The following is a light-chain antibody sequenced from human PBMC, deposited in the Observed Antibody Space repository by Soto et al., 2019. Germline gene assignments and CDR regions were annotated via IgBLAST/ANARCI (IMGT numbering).Light chain of an antibody. CDR2: EVH. CDR1: SSDVGGYNY. V-gene: IGLV2-8*01. Sequence: QSVLTQPPSASGSLGQSVTFSCTGTSSDVGGYNYVSWYQQHPGKAPKLIVYEVHKRPSGVPDRFSGSKSGNTASLTVSGLQAEDEADYPCSSYGGNDWVFGGGTQLTVL. CDR3: SSYGGNDWV. J-gene: IGLJ3*02.